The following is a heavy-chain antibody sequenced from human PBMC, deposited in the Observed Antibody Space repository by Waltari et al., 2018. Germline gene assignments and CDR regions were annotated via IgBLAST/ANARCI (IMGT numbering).Heavy chain of an antibody. CDR1: GFTLSGSA. CDR3: TSLEEVFLYYMNV. J-gene: IGHJ6*03. D-gene: IGHD3-3*01. Sequence: EVQLVESGGGLVQPGGSLKLSCAASGFTLSGSAVHWVRQASGKGLEGVGGVITKANGFAIAYAASVEGSFISARDDSKNTAYLQMNSLKAEDTAVYYCTSLEEVFLYYMNVWGKGTTVTISS. V-gene: IGHV3-73*02. CDR2: VITKANGFAI.